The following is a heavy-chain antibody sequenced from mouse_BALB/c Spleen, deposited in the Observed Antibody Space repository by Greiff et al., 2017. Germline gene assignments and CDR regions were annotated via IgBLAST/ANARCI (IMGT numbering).Heavy chain of an antibody. V-gene: IGHV1-7*01. J-gene: IGHJ4*01. CDR1: GYTFTSYW. CDR2: INPSTGYT. Sequence: VQLQESGAELAKPGASVKMSCKASGYTFTSYWMHWVKQRPGQGLEWIGYINPSTGYTEYNQKFKDKATLTADKSSSTAYMQLSSLTSEDSAVYYCARSDYGNYYAMDYWGQGTSVTVSS. D-gene: IGHD2-1*01. CDR3: ARSDYGNYYAMDY.